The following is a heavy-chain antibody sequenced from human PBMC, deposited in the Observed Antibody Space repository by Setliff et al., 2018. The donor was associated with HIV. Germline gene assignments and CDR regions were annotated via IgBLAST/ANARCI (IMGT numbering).Heavy chain of an antibody. CDR3: ARGRFRGGGFDY. CDR1: GGSFSGYY. V-gene: IGHV4-34*01. J-gene: IGHJ4*02. CDR2: INHSGST. D-gene: IGHD3-10*01. Sequence: SETLSLTCAVYGGSFSGYYWSWIRQPPGKGLEWIGEINHSGSTNYNPSLKSRVTISVDTSKNQFSLKLSSVTAADTAVYYCARGRFRGGGFDYWGQGTLVTVSS.